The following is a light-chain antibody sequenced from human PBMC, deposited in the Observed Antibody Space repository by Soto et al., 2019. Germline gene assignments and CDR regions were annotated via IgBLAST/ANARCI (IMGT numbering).Light chain of an antibody. CDR2: DVS. CDR3: CSYAGSYTVV. V-gene: IGLV2-11*01. CDR1: SSDVGGYNY. Sequence: QSALTQPRSVSGSPGQSVTISCTGTSSDVGGYNYVSWYQQHPVKAPKLMIDDVSKRPSGVPDRFSGSKSGNTASLTISGLQAEDEADYYCCSYAGSYTVVFGGGTKLTVL. J-gene: IGLJ2*01.